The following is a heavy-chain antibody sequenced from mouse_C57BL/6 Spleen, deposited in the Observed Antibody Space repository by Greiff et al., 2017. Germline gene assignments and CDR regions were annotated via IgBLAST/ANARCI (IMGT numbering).Heavy chain of an antibody. J-gene: IGHJ3*01. CDR2: INPSTGGT. D-gene: IGHD2-4*01. CDR3: ARDLYDYDGTWFAY. V-gene: IGHV1-42*01. CDR1: GYSFTGYY. Sequence: VHVKQSGPELVKPGASVKISCKASGYSFTGYYMNWVKQSPEKSLEWIGEINPSTGGTTYNQKFKAKATLTVDKSSSTAYMQLKSLTSEDSAVYYCARDLYDYDGTWFAYWGQGTLVTVSA.